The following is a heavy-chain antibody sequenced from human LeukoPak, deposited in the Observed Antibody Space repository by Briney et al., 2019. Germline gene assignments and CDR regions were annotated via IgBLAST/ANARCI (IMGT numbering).Heavy chain of an antibody. Sequence: PSETLSLTCAVYGGSFSGYYWSWIRQPPGKGLEWIGSIYHSGSTYYNPSLKSRVTISVDTSKNQFSLKLSSVTAADTAVYYCARYSGSYFFDYWGQGTLVTVSS. CDR2: IYHSGST. CDR1: GGSFSGYY. V-gene: IGHV4-34*01. D-gene: IGHD1-26*01. J-gene: IGHJ4*02. CDR3: ARYSGSYFFDY.